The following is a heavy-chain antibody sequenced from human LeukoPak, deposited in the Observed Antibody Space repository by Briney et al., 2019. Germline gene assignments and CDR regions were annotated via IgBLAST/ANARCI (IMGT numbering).Heavy chain of an antibody. Sequence: GGSLRLSCAVSGFTFSNYWVTWVRQTPGKGLEFVANINRDGSVKNYVDSVKDRFTISRDNAKNSLYLQMSSLRVDDTAIYYCARDPGSSSFDYWGQGTLVTVSS. CDR1: GFTFSNYW. CDR2: INRDGSVK. D-gene: IGHD6-13*01. V-gene: IGHV3-7*01. J-gene: IGHJ4*02. CDR3: ARDPGSSSFDY.